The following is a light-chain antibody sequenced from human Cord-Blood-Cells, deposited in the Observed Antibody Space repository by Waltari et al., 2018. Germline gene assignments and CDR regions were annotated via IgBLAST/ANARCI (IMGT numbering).Light chain of an antibody. CDR1: SSDVGSYNL. V-gene: IGLV2-23*01. CDR3: CSYAGNSNWV. CDR2: GDS. J-gene: IGLJ3*02. Sequence: QSVLTQPASVSGSPGQSITISCTGTSSDVGSYNLVSWYQQHPGKAPKLLMYGDSKRPAAVSNSFSGSKSGNTASLTIAGRQAEDEADYYCCSYAGNSNWVFGGGTQLTVL.